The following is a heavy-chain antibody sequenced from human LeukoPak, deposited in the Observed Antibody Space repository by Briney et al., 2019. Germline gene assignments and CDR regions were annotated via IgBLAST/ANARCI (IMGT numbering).Heavy chain of an antibody. Sequence: PGGSLRLSCAASGLTFSSYNMKWVRQAPGKGPEWVAYITASDTTKYYVDSVKGRFTISRDNAKKSLFLQMNSLRAEDTAVYYCAAASAFSSSWRSWGQGTVVSVSS. J-gene: IGHJ5*02. D-gene: IGHD6-13*01. CDR2: ITASDTTK. CDR1: GLTFSSYN. CDR3: AAASAFSSSWRS. V-gene: IGHV3-48*01.